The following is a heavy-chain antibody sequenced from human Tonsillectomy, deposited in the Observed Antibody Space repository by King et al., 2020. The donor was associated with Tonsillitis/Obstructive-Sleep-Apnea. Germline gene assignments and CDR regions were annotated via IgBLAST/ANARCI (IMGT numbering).Heavy chain of an antibody. J-gene: IGHJ3*02. D-gene: IGHD4-23*01. CDR3: ARGGNSFANDAFDI. CDR2: ISSSGSTI. V-gene: IGHV3-48*03. Sequence: VQLVESGGGLVQPGGSLRLSCAASGFTFSSYEMNWVRQAPGKGLEWVSYISSSGSTIYYADSVKGRFTISRDNAKNSLYLQMNSLRAEDTAVYYCARGGNSFANDAFDIWGQGTMVTVSS. CDR1: GFTFSSYE.